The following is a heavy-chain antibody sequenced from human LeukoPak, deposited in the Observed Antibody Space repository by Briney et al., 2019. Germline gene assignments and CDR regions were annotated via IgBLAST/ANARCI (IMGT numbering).Heavy chain of an antibody. D-gene: IGHD5-12*01. V-gene: IGHV4-34*01. Sequence: SETLSLTCAVYGGSFSGYYWSWIRQPPGKGLEWIGEINHSGSTNYNPSLKSRVTISVDTSKNQFSLKLSSVTAADTAVYYCASVATITNYYYYYGMDVWGQGTTVTVSS. J-gene: IGHJ6*02. CDR3: ASVATITNYYYYYGMDV. CDR1: GGSFSGYY. CDR2: INHSGST.